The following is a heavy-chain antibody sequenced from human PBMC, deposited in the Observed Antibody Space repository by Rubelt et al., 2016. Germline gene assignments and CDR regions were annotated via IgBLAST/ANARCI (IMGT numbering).Heavy chain of an antibody. CDR3: ARDLLELRHYYYGMDV. V-gene: IGHV3-30*04. J-gene: IGHJ6*02. CDR1: GFTFSNYA. D-gene: IGHD1-7*01. CDR2: ISYHGSDN. Sequence: QVQLVESGGGVVQPGRSLRLSCAASGFTFSNYAMHWVRQAPGKGLEWVAVISYHGSDNYYADSVKGRFSISRDNSKNTLYLQMNSLRAEDTAVYFCARDLLELRHYYYGMDVWGQGTTVTVSS.